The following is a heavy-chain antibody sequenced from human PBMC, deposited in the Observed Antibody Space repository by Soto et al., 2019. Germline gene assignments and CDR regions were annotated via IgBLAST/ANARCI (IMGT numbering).Heavy chain of an antibody. CDR3: VRDGHCLTTSCYGNWFDP. J-gene: IGHJ5*02. D-gene: IGHD2-2*01. CDR1: GSTFSTYW. CDR2: INSDASHR. Sequence: GGSLTLSCAASGSTFSTYWMHWIRQVPGKGLEWVSRINSDASHRYYADSVKGRFTISRDNAKNTLHLEMNSLRAEDTAVEYCVRDGHCLTTSCYGNWFDPWGQGTLVTVSS. V-gene: IGHV3-74*01.